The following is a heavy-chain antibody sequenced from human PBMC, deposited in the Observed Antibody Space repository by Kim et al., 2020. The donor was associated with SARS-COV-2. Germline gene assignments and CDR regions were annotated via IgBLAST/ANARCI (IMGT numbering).Heavy chain of an antibody. D-gene: IGHD3-22*01. Sequence: DSVKGRFTISRDNSKNTLYLQMNSLRAEDTAVYDCAREFYDSSGYDAFDIWGQGTMVTVSS. V-gene: IGHV3-66*01. CDR3: AREFYDSSGYDAFDI. J-gene: IGHJ3*02.